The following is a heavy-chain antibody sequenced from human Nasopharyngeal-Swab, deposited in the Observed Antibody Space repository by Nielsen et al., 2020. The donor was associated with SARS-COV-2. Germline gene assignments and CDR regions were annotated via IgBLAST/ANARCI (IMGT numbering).Heavy chain of an antibody. CDR1: GFTFSIYW. V-gene: IGHV3-74*01. Sequence: GESLKISCVASGFTFSIYWMHWVRQAPGKGLVWVSHINSDGSSTTYADSVKGRFTISRDNAKNSLYLQMNSLRAEDTAVYYCARGPGAVRFLEWLPNYYYYGMDAWGQGTTVTVSS. J-gene: IGHJ6*02. CDR3: ARGPGAVRFLEWLPNYYYYGMDA. CDR2: INSDGSST. D-gene: IGHD3-3*01.